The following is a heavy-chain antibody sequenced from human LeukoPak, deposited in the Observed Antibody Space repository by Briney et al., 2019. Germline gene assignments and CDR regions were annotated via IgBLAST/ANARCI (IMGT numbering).Heavy chain of an antibody. CDR2: TRNDGTNK. V-gene: IGHV3-30*02. J-gene: IGHJ4*02. Sequence: GGSLRLSCAASGFTFSSYGMHWVRQAPGKGLEWVAFTRNDGTNKYYADSVKGRFTISRDNSKNTVYLQMSSLRPEDTAVYFCAKDSNFHYWGQGTLVTVSS. CDR3: AKDSNFHY. CDR1: GFTFSSYG.